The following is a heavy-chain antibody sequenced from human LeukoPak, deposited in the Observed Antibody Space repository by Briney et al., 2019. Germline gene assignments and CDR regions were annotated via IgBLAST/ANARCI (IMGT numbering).Heavy chain of an antibody. CDR2: IYYSGIT. Sequence: SETLSLTCTVSGGSVSINSYYWGWIRQPPGKGLEWIGNIYYSGITYYNPSLKSRVTISVDTPKNQFSLKLSSVTAADTAVYYCAREVGRGHTFGSNYWGQGTLVTVSS. D-gene: IGHD5-18*01. CDR1: GGSVSINSYY. V-gene: IGHV4-39*02. J-gene: IGHJ4*02. CDR3: AREVGRGHTFGSNY.